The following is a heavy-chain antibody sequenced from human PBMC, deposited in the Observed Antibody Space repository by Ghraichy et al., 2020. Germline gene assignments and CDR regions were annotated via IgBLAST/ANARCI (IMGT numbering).Heavy chain of an antibody. J-gene: IGHJ4*02. Sequence: SETLSLTCTVSGVSLIVTSYYWAWIRQPPGKGLEWIGSVYSTATTYYSPSLESRVTMSVDTSKNQFSLKLTSVTAADTAVYFCAAIKPRRDYWGQGTLVTVSS. CDR3: AAIKPRRDY. D-gene: IGHD2-21*01. CDR1: GVSLIVTSYY. V-gene: IGHV4-39*01. CDR2: VYSTATT.